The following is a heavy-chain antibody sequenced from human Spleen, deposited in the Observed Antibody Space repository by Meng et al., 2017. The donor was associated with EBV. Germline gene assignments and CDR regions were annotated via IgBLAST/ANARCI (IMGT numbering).Heavy chain of an antibody. CDR2: INPDSGST. J-gene: IGHJ4*02. Sequence: RVIKCGDEFNNPGASLKVSCKASGYTFTGYFIHWVRPAPGQGLEWMGRINPDSGSTDYAQQYQDRVTMTRDTSISTAYMELSRLRSDDTAVYFCARVRCFDGSCNWGYWGQGTLVTVSS. D-gene: IGHD2-15*01. CDR3: ARVRCFDGSCNWGY. CDR1: GYTFTGYF. V-gene: IGHV1-2*06.